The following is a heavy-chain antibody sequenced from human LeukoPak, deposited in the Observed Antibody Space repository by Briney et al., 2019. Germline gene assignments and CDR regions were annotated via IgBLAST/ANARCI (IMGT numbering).Heavy chain of an antibody. D-gene: IGHD6-13*01. J-gene: IGHJ3*01. V-gene: IGHV4-59*01. Sequence: PSETLSLTCTVSGGSISSYYWSWIRQPPGKGLEWIGYIYYSGSTNYNPSLKSRVTISVDTSKNQFSLKLSSVTAADTAVYYCARDPVATPGTAFDLWGHGTMVTVSS. CDR1: GGSISSYY. CDR2: IYYSGST. CDR3: ARDPVATPGTAFDL.